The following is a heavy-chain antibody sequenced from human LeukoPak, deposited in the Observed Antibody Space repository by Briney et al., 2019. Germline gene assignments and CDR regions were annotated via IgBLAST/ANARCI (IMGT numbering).Heavy chain of an antibody. V-gene: IGHV3-23*01. CDR3: AKDLAESGSSSFDY. J-gene: IGHJ4*02. Sequence: GGSLRLSCAASGFIFSNYAMNWVRQAPGKGLEWVSAISGSGGSTYYADSVKGRFTISRDNSKNTLYLQMNSLRAEDTAVYYCAKDLAESGSSSFDYWGQGTLVTVSS. D-gene: IGHD1-26*01. CDR1: GFIFSNYA. CDR2: ISGSGGST.